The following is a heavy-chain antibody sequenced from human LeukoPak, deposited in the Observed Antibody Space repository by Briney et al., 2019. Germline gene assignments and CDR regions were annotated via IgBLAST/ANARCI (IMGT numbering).Heavy chain of an antibody. D-gene: IGHD4-4*01. Sequence: PGGSLRLSCAASGFTFSSYSMNWVRQAPGKGLEWVSSISSSSSYIYYADSVKGRFTISRDNAKNSLYLQMNSLETDDTAVYYCAKDSYSKGDYWGQGTLVTVSS. CDR3: AKDSYSKGDY. CDR2: ISSSSSYI. CDR1: GFTFSSYS. J-gene: IGHJ4*02. V-gene: IGHV3-21*01.